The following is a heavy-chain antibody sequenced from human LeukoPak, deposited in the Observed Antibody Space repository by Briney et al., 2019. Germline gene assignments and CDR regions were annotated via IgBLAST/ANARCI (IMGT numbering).Heavy chain of an antibody. V-gene: IGHV3-30*04. J-gene: IGHJ4*02. CDR3: ARKYTTSYYSIDY. D-gene: IGHD2-2*01. CDR1: GFTFNKYD. CDR2: ISYDGSKE. Sequence: QPGGSLRLSCAASGFTFNKYDMHWVRQAPGKGLDWVTFISYDGSKEHYADSVKGRFTISRDNSNQTVYLQMNSLKTEDTALYFCARKYTTSYYSIDYWGQGTLVTVSS.